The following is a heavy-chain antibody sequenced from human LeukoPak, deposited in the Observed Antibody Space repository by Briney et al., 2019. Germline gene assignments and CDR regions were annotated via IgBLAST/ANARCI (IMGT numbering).Heavy chain of an antibody. CDR1: GFTFSSYW. D-gene: IGHD3-3*01. CDR2: IKQDGSEK. CDR3: ARVRQYDFWSAYGSQGYFDL. V-gene: IGHV3-7*01. J-gene: IGHJ2*01. Sequence: PGGSLRLSCAASGFTFSSYWMSWVRQAPGKGLEWVANIKQDGSEKYYVDSVKGRFTISRDNAKNSLYLQMNSLRAEDTAVYYCARVRQYDFWSAYGSQGYFDLWGRGTLVTVSS.